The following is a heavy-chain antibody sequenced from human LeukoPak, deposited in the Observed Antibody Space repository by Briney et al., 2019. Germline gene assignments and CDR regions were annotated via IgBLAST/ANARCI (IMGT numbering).Heavy chain of an antibody. V-gene: IGHV4-30-4*01. CDR3: ARFDIVEEGGPDY. J-gene: IGHJ4*02. CDR1: GGAISRGDYY. CDR2: IYHSGGT. D-gene: IGHD2-15*01. Sequence: SETLSLTCNVSGGAISRGDYYWRWIREPPGKGLEWIGYIYHSGGTYYNPSLKSRITISVDTSKNQFSLKVTSVTAADTATYYCARFDIVEEGGPDYWGQGTLVTVSS.